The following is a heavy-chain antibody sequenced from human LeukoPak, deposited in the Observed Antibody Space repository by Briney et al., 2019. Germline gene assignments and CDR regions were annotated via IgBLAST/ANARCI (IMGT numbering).Heavy chain of an antibody. Sequence: GGSLRLSCAASGFAFSSYEMSWVRQAPGKGLEWVSTINNDGTTHYADSVKGRFTISRDNSKNTLYLQLNSLSAEDTAIYYCAHRTGFDYWGQGTLVTVSS. CDR3: AHRTGFDY. CDR2: INNDGTT. D-gene: IGHD1-1*01. V-gene: IGHV3-23*01. CDR1: GFAFSSYE. J-gene: IGHJ4*02.